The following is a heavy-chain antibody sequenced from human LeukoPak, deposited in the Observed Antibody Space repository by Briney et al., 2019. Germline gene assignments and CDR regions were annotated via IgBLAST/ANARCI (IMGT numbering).Heavy chain of an antibody. V-gene: IGHV1-18*04. D-gene: IGHD6-13*01. CDR2: ISIYNGNT. CDR3: ARTSAYGSSWHSY. J-gene: IGHJ4*02. CDR1: GYTFTGYY. Sequence: ASVTVSCKASGYTFTGYYMHWVRHPPGPGLEWKGWISIYNGNTNYTQNLQGRVTMTTDTSTNTAYMELRSLRSDDTAVYYCARTSAYGSSWHSYWGQGTLVTVSS.